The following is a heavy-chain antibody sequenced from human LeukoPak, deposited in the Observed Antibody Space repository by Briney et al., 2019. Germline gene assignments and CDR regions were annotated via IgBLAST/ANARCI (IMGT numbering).Heavy chain of an antibody. D-gene: IGHD2-15*01. CDR1: GFTFSSYA. Sequence: PGGSLRLSCAASGFTFSSYAMHWVRQAPGKGLEYVSAISSNGGSTYYADSVKGRFTISRDNSKNTLYLQMSSLRAEDTAVYYCVKDLAVAATPILDYWGQGTLVTVSS. J-gene: IGHJ4*02. V-gene: IGHV3-64D*06. CDR3: VKDLAVAATPILDY. CDR2: ISSNGGST.